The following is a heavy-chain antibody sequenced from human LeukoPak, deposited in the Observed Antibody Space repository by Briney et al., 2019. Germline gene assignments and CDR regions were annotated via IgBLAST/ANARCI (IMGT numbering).Heavy chain of an antibody. CDR3: ARGVQVEVGATPVDY. J-gene: IGHJ4*02. CDR1: GGSISSSSYY. CDR2: IYYSGST. V-gene: IGHV4-39*01. D-gene: IGHD1-26*01. Sequence: SETLSLTCTVSGGSISSSSYYWGWIRQPPGKGLEWLGSIYYSGSTYYNPSLKSRVTISVDTSKNQFSLKLSSVTAADTAVYYCARGVQVEVGATPVDYWGQGTLVTVSS.